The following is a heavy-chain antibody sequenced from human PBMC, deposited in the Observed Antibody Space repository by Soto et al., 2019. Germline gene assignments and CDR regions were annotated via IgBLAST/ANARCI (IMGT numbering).Heavy chain of an antibody. CDR2: INHSGST. J-gene: IGHJ6*03. CDR1: GGSFSGYY. CDR3: ARLKRYYYYYMDV. Sequence: ETLSLTCAVYGGSFSGYYWSWIPQPPGKGLEWIGEINHSGSTNYNPSLKSRVTISVDTSKNQFSLKLSSVTAADTAVYYCARLKRYYYYYMDVWGKGTTVTVSS. V-gene: IGHV4-34*01.